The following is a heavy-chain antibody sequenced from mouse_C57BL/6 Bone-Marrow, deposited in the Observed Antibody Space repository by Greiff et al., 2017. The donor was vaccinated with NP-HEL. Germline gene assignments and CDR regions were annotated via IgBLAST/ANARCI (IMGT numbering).Heavy chain of an antibody. CDR2: ISNGGGST. V-gene: IGHV5-12*01. CDR1: GFTFSDYY. CDR3: ARHLYDYDDWYFDV. J-gene: IGHJ1*03. Sequence: EVQGVESGGGLVQPGGSLKLSCAASGFTFSDYYMYWVRQTPEKRLEWVAYISNGGGSTYYPDTVKGRFTISRDNAKNTLYLQMSRLKSEDTAMYYCARHLYDYDDWYFDVWGTGTTVTVSS. D-gene: IGHD2-4*01.